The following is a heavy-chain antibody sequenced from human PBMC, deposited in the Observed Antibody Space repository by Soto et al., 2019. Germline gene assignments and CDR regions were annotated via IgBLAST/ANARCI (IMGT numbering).Heavy chain of an antibody. V-gene: IGHV1-18*04. D-gene: IGHD6-19*01. CDR1: GYTFTSYG. J-gene: IGHJ5*02. CDR3: ARSAGEVAGTLKYTWFDP. Sequence: ASVKFSCKASGYTFTSYGISWMRQAPGQGLEWMGWISAYNGNTNYAQKLQGRVTMTTDTSTSTAYMELRSLRSDDTAVNYCARSAGEVAGTLKYTWFDPWGQGTLVTSSS. CDR2: ISAYNGNT.